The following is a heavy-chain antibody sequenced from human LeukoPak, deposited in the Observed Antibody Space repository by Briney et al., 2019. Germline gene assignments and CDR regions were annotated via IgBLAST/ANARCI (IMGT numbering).Heavy chain of an antibody. CDR2: IYYSGST. CDR1: GGSISSSSHY. V-gene: IGHV4-39*07. D-gene: IGHD3-22*01. CDR3: ARGAHYYGSSAYYVRTHYFDD. J-gene: IGHJ4*02. Sequence: PSETLSLTCTVSGGSISSSSHYWGWIRQPPGKGLEWIGSIYYSGSTYYNPSLKSRVTISVDTSKNQFSLKLSFVTAADTAVYYCARGAHYYGSSAYYVRTHYFDDWGQGALVTVSS.